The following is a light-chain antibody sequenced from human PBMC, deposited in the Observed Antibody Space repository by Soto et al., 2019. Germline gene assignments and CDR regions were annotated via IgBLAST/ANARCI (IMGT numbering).Light chain of an antibody. V-gene: IGKV1-12*01. Sequence: DIQMTQSPSFVSASVGDRVSITCRASQDISSWLAWCQHRPGKAPKLLIYAASSLQSGVPSRFSGSGSGTDFTLTISSLQPEDSATYFCQQTNDFPRTFGQGTKVDIK. J-gene: IGKJ1*01. CDR3: QQTNDFPRT. CDR2: AAS. CDR1: QDISSW.